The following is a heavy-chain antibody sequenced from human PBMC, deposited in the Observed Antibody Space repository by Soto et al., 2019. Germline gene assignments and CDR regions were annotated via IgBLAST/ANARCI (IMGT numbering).Heavy chain of an antibody. Sequence: PGGSLRLSCSASGFTFSNYDMVWVRQAPGKGLEYISAISSTGHITYYADSVKGRFTISRDNAKNTLYLQMNSLRAEDTAIYFCARGIYGSGSYSNYWGQGT. V-gene: IGHV3-64*04. CDR3: ARGIYGSGSYSNY. J-gene: IGHJ4*02. CDR2: ISSTGHIT. CDR1: GFTFSNYD. D-gene: IGHD3-10*01.